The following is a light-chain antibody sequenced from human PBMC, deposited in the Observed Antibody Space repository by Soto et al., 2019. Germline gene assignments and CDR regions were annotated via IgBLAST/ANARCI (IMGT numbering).Light chain of an antibody. CDR2: DAS. V-gene: IGKV1-5*01. J-gene: IGKJ1*01. CDR3: LQYNSYLWT. Sequence: GDIVSITCRASQSISSWLAWYQQKPGKAPKLLIYDASNLEIGAPSRFSGSGSGTEFTLTISSLQPGDFATYYCLQYNSYLWTFGQGTKVDIK. CDR1: QSISSW.